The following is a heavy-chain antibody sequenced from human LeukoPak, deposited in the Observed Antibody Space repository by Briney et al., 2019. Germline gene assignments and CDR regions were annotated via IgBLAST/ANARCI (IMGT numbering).Heavy chain of an antibody. Sequence: KPGGSLRLSCAASGFTFSSYSMNWVRQAPGKGLEWVSSISTSSSYIFYADSVKGRFTISRDNSKNTLYLQMNSLRAEDTAVYYCATMSYCSITSCNPYYFDYWGQGTLVTVSS. CDR2: ISTSSSYI. CDR3: ATMSYCSITSCNPYYFDY. J-gene: IGHJ4*02. V-gene: IGHV3-21*04. CDR1: GFTFSSYS. D-gene: IGHD2-2*01.